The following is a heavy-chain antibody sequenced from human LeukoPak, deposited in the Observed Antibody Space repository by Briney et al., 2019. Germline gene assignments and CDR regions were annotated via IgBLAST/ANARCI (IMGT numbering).Heavy chain of an antibody. CDR2: ISDSGGRT. D-gene: IGHD3-22*01. Sequence: PGGSLRLSCAVSGITLSNYGMSWVRQAPGKGLEWVAGISDSGGRTNYADSVKGRFTISRDNPKNTLYLQMNSVRAEDTAVYFCAKRGVVIRVILVGFHKEAYYFDSWGQEALVTVSS. V-gene: IGHV3-23*01. CDR1: GITLSNYG. J-gene: IGHJ4*02. CDR3: AKRGVVIRVILVGFHKEAYYFDS.